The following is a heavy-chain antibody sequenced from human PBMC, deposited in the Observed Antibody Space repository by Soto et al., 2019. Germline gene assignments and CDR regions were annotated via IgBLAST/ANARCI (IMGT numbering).Heavy chain of an antibody. D-gene: IGHD3-22*01. CDR3: ARGLGYDSNGPFLAAFDV. J-gene: IGHJ3*01. CDR1: GGSLSSGGYY. Sequence: QVQLQESGPGLAKPSQTLSLTCTVSGGSLSSGGYYWTWIRQVPGKALEWIGYIFHTGTTFYNPSLKSRVVMSIEKSDNQFSLNLRSVTAADTAVYYCARGLGYDSNGPFLAAFDVWGEGTMVTVSS. V-gene: IGHV4-31*03. CDR2: IFHTGTT.